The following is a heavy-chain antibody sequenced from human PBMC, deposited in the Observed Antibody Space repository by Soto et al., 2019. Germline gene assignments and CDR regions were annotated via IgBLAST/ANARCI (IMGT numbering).Heavy chain of an antibody. CDR3: ARINPNIVGYYFDY. V-gene: IGHV4-30-4*01. J-gene: IGHJ4*02. Sequence: PSETLSLTCTVSGGSISSGDYYWSWIRQPPGKGLEWIGYIYYSGSTYYNPSLKSRVTISVDTSKNQFSLKLSSVTAADTAVYYCARINPNIVGYYFDYWGQGTLVTVSS. CDR2: IYYSGST. D-gene: IGHD2-15*01. CDR1: GGSISSGDYY.